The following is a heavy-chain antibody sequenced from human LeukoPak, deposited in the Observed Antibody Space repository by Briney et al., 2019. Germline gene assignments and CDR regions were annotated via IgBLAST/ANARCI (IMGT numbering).Heavy chain of an antibody. V-gene: IGHV3-48*04. CDR1: GFTFSSFT. J-gene: IGHJ4*02. CDR3: ARRRVLSVARALDY. D-gene: IGHD4/OR15-4a*01. CDR2: ISGTTDTI. Sequence: GGSLRLSCAATGFTFSSFTMNWVRQAPGKGLEWVSSISGTTDTIYYADSVKGRFTISRNNANNSVSLQMNSLRPEDTAVYFCARRRVLSVARALDYWGQGTLVTVSS.